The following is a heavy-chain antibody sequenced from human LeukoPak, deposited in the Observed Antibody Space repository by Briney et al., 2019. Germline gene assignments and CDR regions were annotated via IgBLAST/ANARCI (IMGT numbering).Heavy chain of an antibody. CDR2: SSSGSTI. CDR1: GFTFSIYE. J-gene: IGHJ6*03. V-gene: IGHV3-48*03. D-gene: IGHD3-10*01. Sequence: GGSLRLSCAASGFTFSIYEMNWVRQAPGKGLEWVSSSSGSTIYYADSVKGRFTISRDNAKNSLYLQMDSLRAEDTAVYYCARDTYYYGSGSYIGPDYYYYYMDVWGKGTTVTISS. CDR3: ARDTYYYGSGSYIGPDYYYYYMDV.